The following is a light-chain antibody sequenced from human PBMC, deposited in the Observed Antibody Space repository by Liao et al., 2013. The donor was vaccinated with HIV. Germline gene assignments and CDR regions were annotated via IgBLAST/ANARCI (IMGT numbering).Light chain of an antibody. J-gene: IGLJ2*01. V-gene: IGLV3-21*01. CDR3: QVWDSSYNHVV. CDR1: NIGDKS. Sequence: SNVLTQPPSVSVAPGQTARITCGGDNIGDKSVHWYQQRPGQAPVLLIYYDNDRPSGTPERFSGSTSGNTATLTISRVEAGDEADYSCQVWDSSYNHVVFGGGTKLTVL. CDR2: YDN.